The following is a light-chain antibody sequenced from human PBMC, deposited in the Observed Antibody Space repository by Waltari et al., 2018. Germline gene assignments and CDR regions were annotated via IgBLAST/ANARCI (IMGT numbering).Light chain of an antibody. Sequence: QSALTQPASVSGSPGQSITISCTGTRSDVGTHNYVSWYQQRPGKAHDLNIFDVCNRPSGFSIRFSGSKSGNTASLTISGLQAEDEADYYCNSYTNSGTYVFGSGTKVTVL. CDR2: DVC. V-gene: IGLV2-14*03. CDR3: NSYTNSGTYV. J-gene: IGLJ1*01. CDR1: RSDVGTHNY.